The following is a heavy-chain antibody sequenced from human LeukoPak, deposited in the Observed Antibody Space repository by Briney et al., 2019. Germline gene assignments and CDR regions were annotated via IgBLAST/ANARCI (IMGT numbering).Heavy chain of an antibody. CDR1: GFTFSNAW. J-gene: IGHJ4*02. Sequence: GGSLRLSCAASGFTFSNAWMTWVRQAPGKGLEWVGRIKTKTDGGTTDYATAVKDRFTISRDDSKNTLYLQMNSLRPDDTAVYYCTSTLGYWGQGTLVTASS. CDR3: TSTLGY. CDR2: IKTKTDGGTT. D-gene: IGHD7-27*01. V-gene: IGHV3-15*01.